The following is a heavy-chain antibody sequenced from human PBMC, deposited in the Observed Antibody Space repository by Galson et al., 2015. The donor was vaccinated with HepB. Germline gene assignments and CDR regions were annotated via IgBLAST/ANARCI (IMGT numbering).Heavy chain of an antibody. Sequence: CAISGDSVSNNNAAWNWIRQSPSRGLEWLGRTYYRARWYSDYAVSVRSRIIINADTSKNQFSLQLNSVTPEDTAVYYCARVSGTIYYGMDVWGQGTTVTVSS. J-gene: IGHJ6*02. D-gene: IGHD6-13*01. CDR3: ARVSGTIYYGMDV. CDR1: GDSVSNNNAA. CDR2: TYYRARWYS. V-gene: IGHV6-1*01.